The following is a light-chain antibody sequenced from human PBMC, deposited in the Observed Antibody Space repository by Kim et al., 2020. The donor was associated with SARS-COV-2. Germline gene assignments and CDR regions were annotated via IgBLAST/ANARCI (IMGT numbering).Light chain of an antibody. CDR3: QSADGSGTYV. CDR2: KDS. Sequence: SYELTQPPSVSVSPGQTARITCSGDALPEKQTYWYQQKSGQAPLLLIYKDSERPSGIPGRFSGSSSGTTVTLTISGDQAEDDAVYYCQSADGSGTYVFGT. V-gene: IGLV3-25*03. J-gene: IGLJ1*01. CDR1: ALPEKQ.